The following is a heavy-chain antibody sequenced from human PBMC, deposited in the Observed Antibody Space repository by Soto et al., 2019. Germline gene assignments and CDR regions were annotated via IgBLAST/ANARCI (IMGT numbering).Heavy chain of an antibody. CDR3: ARDWESYEHNWFDP. Sequence: GASVKVSCKASGYTFTGYYMHWVRQAPGQGLEWMGWINPNSGGTNYAQKFQGWVTMTRDTSISTAYMELSRLRSDDTAVYYCARDWESYEHNWFDPWGQGTLVTVSS. CDR1: GYTFTGYY. V-gene: IGHV1-2*04. J-gene: IGHJ5*02. D-gene: IGHD1-26*01. CDR2: INPNSGGT.